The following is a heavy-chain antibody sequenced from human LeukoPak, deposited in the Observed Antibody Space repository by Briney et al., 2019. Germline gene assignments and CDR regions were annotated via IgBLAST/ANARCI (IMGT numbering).Heavy chain of an antibody. CDR1: GGSISSYY. J-gene: IGHJ6*02. CDR2: IYYSGST. CDR3: ARFRGNYGAYGMDV. D-gene: IGHD4-17*01. V-gene: IGHV4-59*01. Sequence: SETLSLTCTVSGGSISSYYWSWIRQPPGKGLEWIGYIYYSGSTNYNPSLKSRVTISVDTPKNQFSLKLSSVTAADTAVYYCARFRGNYGAYGMDVWGQGTTVTVSS.